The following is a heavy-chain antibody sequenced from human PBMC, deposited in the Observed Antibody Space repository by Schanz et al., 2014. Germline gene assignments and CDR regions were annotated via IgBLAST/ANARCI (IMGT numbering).Heavy chain of an antibody. Sequence: QVQLQESGPGLVKPSQTLSLTCTVSGGSIRSGTYYWSWIRQPAGKALEWVGRVFPNGITNYNPSLKSRIPISLDTAKTQFSRTLTSLTAADTAVYYCARDTTWRLDLWGRGTLVTVSS. J-gene: IGHJ2*01. CDR3: ARDTTWRLDL. CDR1: GGSIRSGTYY. D-gene: IGHD1-1*01. V-gene: IGHV4-61*02. CDR2: VFPNGIT.